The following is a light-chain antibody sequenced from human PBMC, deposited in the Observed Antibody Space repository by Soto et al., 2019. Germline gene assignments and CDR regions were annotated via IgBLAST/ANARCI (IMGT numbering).Light chain of an antibody. CDR1: QVIRTW. J-gene: IGKJ1*01. Sequence: DIQMTQSPSTLSASVGDRVTIACRASQVIRTWVAWYQQKPGKAPKLLIYRESTLESGVSARFSGSRSGPDFTLTISSLQPDDSATYYCQNYNDYSRTFGQGTKVDIK. CDR2: RES. CDR3: QNYNDYSRT. V-gene: IGKV1-5*03.